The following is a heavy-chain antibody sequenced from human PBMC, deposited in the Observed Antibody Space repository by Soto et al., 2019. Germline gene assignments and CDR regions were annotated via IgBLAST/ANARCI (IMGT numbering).Heavy chain of an antibody. CDR3: TKDYRDGYNFYYYGMDV. Sequence: TGGSLRVSCAASGFSCDDYAMHWFRQDPGKGLEWVSSISWNSGSIGYADSVKGRFTISRDNGKNSLYLQMNSLRGEDTALYYCTKDYRDGYNFYYYGMDVWGQGTTVTVSS. CDR1: GFSCDDYA. D-gene: IGHD5-12*01. CDR2: ISWNSGSI. J-gene: IGHJ6*02. V-gene: IGHV3-9*01.